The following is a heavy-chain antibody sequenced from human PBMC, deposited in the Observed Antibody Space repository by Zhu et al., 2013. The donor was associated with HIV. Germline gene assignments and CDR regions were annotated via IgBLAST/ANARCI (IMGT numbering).Heavy chain of an antibody. CDR2: IIPMFGTA. Sequence: QVQLVQSGAEVKKPGSSVKVXCRASGGTFSSYAISWVRQAPGQGLEWMGGIIPMFGTANYAQKFQGRVTITADESTSTAYMQLSSLRSEDTAVYYCARDHNSGYYSYFDYWGQGTLVTVSS. D-gene: IGHD3-22*01. V-gene: IGHV1-69*01. CDR3: ARDHNSGYYSYFDY. J-gene: IGHJ4*02. CDR1: GGTFSSYA.